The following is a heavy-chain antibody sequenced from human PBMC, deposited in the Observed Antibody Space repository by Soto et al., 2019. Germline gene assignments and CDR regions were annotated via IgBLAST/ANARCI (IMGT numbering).Heavy chain of an antibody. V-gene: IGHV3-15*01. CDR3: TTGIAAADDAFDI. CDR1: GFTFSNAW. J-gene: IGHJ3*02. CDR2: IKSKNDGGTT. D-gene: IGHD6-13*01. Sequence: GGSLRLSCAASGFTFSNAWMSWVRQAPGKGLEWVGRIKSKNDGGTTDYAAPVKGRFTISRDDSKNTLYLQMNSLKTEDTVVYYCTTGIAAADDAFDIWGQGTMVTVSS.